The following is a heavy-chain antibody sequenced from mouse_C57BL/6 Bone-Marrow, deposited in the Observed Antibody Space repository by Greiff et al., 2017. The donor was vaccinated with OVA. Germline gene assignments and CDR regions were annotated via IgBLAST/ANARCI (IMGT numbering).Heavy chain of an antibody. CDR3: ARKGSDGYPYYYAMDY. Sequence: EVQRVESGGDLVKPGGSLKLSCAASGFTFSSYGMSWVRQTPDKRLEWVATISSGGSYTYYPDSVKGRFTISRDNAKNTLYLQMSSLKSEDSAMYYCARKGSDGYPYYYAMDYWGQGTSVTVSS. CDR1: GFTFSSYG. V-gene: IGHV5-6*01. J-gene: IGHJ4*01. D-gene: IGHD2-3*01. CDR2: ISSGGSYT.